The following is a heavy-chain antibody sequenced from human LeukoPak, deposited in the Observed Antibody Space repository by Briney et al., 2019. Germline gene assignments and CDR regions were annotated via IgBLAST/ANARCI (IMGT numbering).Heavy chain of an antibody. D-gene: IGHD4-17*01. CDR3: ARDPARGDYNNYYYYYYMDV. Sequence: SVKVSCKASGGTFSSYTISWVRQAPGQGLEWMGRIIPILGIANYAQKFQGRVTITADKSTSTAYMELSSLRSEDTAVYYYARDPARGDYNNYYYYYYMDVWGKGTTVTVSS. J-gene: IGHJ6*03. CDR1: GGTFSSYT. V-gene: IGHV1-69*04. CDR2: IIPILGIA.